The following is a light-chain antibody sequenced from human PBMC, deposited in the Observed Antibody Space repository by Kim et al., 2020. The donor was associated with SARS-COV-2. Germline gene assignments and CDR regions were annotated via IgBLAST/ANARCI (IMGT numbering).Light chain of an antibody. CDR3: CSYAGSRTVYV. Sequence: QSALTQPASVSGSPGQSITISCTGTSSDVGSYNLVSWYQQHPGKAPKLMIYEVTKRPSGVSNRFSGSKSDNTASLTISGLQAEDEADYYCCSYAGSRTVYVFGTGTKVTVL. V-gene: IGLV2-23*02. CDR2: EVT. J-gene: IGLJ1*01. CDR1: SSDVGSYNL.